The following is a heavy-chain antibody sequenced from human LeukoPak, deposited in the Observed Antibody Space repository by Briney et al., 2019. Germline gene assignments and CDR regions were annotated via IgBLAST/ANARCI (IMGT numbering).Heavy chain of an antibody. CDR1: GFTFSSYW. Sequence: GSLRLSCAASGFTFSSYWMSWVRQPPGKGLEWIGSIYYSGSTYYNPSLKSRVTISVDTSKNQFSLKLSSVTAADTAVYYCARHEAGRGVVVPAAYFYFWGQGTTVTVSS. CDR3: ARHEAGRGVVVPAAYFYF. V-gene: IGHV4-39*01. CDR2: IYYSGST. D-gene: IGHD2-2*01. J-gene: IGHJ6*02.